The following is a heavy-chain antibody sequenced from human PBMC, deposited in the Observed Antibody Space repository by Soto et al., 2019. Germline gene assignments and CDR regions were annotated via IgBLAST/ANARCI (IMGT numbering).Heavy chain of an antibody. CDR3: ARSYYDSTGFAVDP. Sequence: SETLSLTCAVSGGSISSGGYSWSWIRQPPGKGLEWIGYIYHSGSTYYNPSLKSRATISVETSKNQFSMKLTSVTASDTAVYYCARSYYDSTGFAVDPWGQGTLVTVSS. J-gene: IGHJ5*02. V-gene: IGHV4-30-2*01. CDR1: GGSISSGGYS. CDR2: IYHSGST. D-gene: IGHD3-22*01.